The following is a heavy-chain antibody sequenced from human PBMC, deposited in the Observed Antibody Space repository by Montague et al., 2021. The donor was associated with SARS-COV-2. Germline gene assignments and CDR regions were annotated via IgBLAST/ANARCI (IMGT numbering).Heavy chain of an antibody. V-gene: IGHV6-1*01. CDR2: TYYRSKWYN. CDR3: ARKMDSSLDV. Sequence: VSPGASLSSDSLSWHWIRQSPSRGPEWLASTYYRSKWYNDSAPSVSGRATVKPDTSRNQFSLHLDSVTPEDTALYFCARKMDSSLDVWGKGTMVIVSS. D-gene: IGHD2-2*03. CDR1: GASLSSDSLS. J-gene: IGHJ3*01.